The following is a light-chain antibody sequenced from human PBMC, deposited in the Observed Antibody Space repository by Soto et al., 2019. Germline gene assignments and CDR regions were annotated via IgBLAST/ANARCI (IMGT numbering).Light chain of an antibody. Sequence: EVVLTHSPGTLSLSPWDIATISCRASQSVNNFFAWYQQKPGQAPRLLIYAASYSAPRTPARVSGSGSVTDITPTIRSLEAKDTAVYYYQQRGSCPATFGPGTKVDIK. CDR2: AAS. J-gene: IGKJ3*01. V-gene: IGKV3-11*01. CDR3: QQRGSCPAT. CDR1: QSVNNF.